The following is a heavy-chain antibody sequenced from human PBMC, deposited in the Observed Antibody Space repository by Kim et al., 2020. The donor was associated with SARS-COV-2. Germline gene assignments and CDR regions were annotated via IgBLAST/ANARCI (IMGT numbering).Heavy chain of an antibody. Sequence: ASVKVSCKASGYTFTGYYMHWVRQAPGQGLEWMGRINPNSGGTNYAQKFQGRVTMTRDTSISTAYMELSRLRSDDTAVYYCARGANGYSGYEDYWGQGTLVTVSS. D-gene: IGHD5-12*01. CDR1: GYTFTGYY. J-gene: IGHJ4*02. CDR2: INPNSGGT. V-gene: IGHV1-2*06. CDR3: ARGANGYSGYEDY.